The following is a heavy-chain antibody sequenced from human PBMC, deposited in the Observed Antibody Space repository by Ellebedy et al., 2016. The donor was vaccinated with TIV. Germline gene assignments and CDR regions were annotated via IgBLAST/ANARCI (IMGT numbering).Heavy chain of an antibody. D-gene: IGHD5-18*01. V-gene: IGHV3-30*02. Sequence: SVKGRFTISRDDSKNTLYMQMNSLRAEDTAVYYWAKDPASFIHLSVVDVWGQGTTVTVSS. J-gene: IGHJ6*02. CDR3: AKDPASFIHLSVVDV.